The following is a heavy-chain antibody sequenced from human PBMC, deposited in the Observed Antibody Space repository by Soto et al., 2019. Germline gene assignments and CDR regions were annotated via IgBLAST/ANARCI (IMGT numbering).Heavy chain of an antibody. CDR2: IYYSGST. Sequence: SETLSLTCTVSGGSISSGGYYWSWIRQHPGKGLEWIGYIYYSGSTYYNPSLKSRVTISVDTSKNQFSLKLSSVTAADTAVYYCARGSYNWNYGGYYYYGMDVWGQGTKVTVSS. CDR3: ARGSYNWNYGGYYYYGMDV. J-gene: IGHJ6*02. V-gene: IGHV4-31*03. D-gene: IGHD1-7*01. CDR1: GGSISSGGYY.